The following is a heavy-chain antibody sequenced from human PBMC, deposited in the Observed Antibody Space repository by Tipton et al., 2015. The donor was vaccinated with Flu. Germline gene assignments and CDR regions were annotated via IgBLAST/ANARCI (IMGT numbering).Heavy chain of an antibody. CDR2: INQSGST. J-gene: IGHJ3*02. D-gene: IGHD1-7*01. CDR1: GGSFSAYQ. Sequence: TLSLTCAVYGGSFSAYQWTWIRQSPGKGLEWIGEINQSGSTEYNPSLKSRVSMSVDTSENQFSLRLTSVTAADTAIYYCARRSIWNYGGLAAFDIWGQGTKVTVSS. V-gene: IGHV4-34*01. CDR3: ARRSIWNYGGLAAFDI.